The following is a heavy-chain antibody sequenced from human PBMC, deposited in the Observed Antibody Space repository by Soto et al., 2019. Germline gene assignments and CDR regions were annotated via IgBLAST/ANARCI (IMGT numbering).Heavy chain of an antibody. Sequence: SETLSLTCSVSGGSIRNDYWAWIRQPPGKGLEWIGYLYYSENTDYNPSLKSRVTILVDTSRNQFSLKLSSVTAADTAVYYCVRSVRIYYVFDSWGQGTLVTVSS. CDR3: VRSVRIYYVFDS. V-gene: IGHV4-59*08. J-gene: IGHJ4*02. CDR1: GGSIRNDY. CDR2: LYYSENT. D-gene: IGHD3-10*02.